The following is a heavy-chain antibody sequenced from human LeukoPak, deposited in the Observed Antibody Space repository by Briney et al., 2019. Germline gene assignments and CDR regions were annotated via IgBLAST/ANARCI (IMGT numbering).Heavy chain of an antibody. CDR3: AISTVVKYYFYY. V-gene: IGHV4-59*01. J-gene: IGHJ4*02. Sequence: SETLSLTCTVSGGSISSYYWSWIRQPAGKGLEWIGYIYYSGSTNYNPSLKSRVTISVDTSKNQFSLKLSSVTAADTAVYYCAISTVVKYYFYYWGQGTLVTVSS. CDR1: GGSISSYY. D-gene: IGHD4-23*01. CDR2: IYYSGST.